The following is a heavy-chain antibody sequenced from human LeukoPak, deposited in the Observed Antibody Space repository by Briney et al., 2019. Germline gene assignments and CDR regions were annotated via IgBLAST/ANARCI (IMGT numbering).Heavy chain of an antibody. D-gene: IGHD7-27*01. J-gene: IGHJ4*02. CDR2: ISPRGGGT. Sequence: GGTLRLSCAASGFIFRNYGMNWVRQAPGKGLEWLSGISPRGGGTYYADSVKGRFTISRDDSKNTLSLQMNSLRVEDTAVYYCGRDLAWGAFDYWGQGTLVTVSS. CDR3: GRDLAWGAFDY. V-gene: IGHV3-23*01. CDR1: GFIFRNYG.